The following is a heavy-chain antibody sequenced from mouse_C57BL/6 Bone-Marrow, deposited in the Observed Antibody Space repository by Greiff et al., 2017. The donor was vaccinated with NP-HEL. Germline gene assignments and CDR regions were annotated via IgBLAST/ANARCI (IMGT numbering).Heavy chain of an antibody. D-gene: IGHD1-1*01. CDR1: GYTFTSYG. Sequence: QVQLQQSGAELARPGASVKLSCKASGYTFTSYGISWVKQRTGQGLEWIGEIYPRSGNTYYNEKLKGKATLTAAKSSSTAYMELRSLTSEDSAVYFCARLFITTVEAWFAYWGQGTLVTVSA. J-gene: IGHJ3*01. CDR2: IYPRSGNT. V-gene: IGHV1-81*01. CDR3: ARLFITTVEAWFAY.